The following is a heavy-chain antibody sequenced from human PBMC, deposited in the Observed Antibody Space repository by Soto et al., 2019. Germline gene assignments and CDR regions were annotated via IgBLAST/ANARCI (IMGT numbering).Heavy chain of an antibody. CDR1: GGSFSGYQ. J-gene: IGHJ6*03. Sequence: QVQLQQWGAGLLKPSETLSLTCAVYGGSFSGYQWTWIRQTPGKRLEWIGEINDSGNINYNPSLKSRVTILVDSPKRQISLKLSSVTAADTAVYYCARGLIIWFGELSRRGGYFYYMDVWGKGTTVTVPS. CDR3: ARGLIIWFGELSRRGGYFYYMDV. D-gene: IGHD3-10*01. V-gene: IGHV4-34*01. CDR2: INDSGNI.